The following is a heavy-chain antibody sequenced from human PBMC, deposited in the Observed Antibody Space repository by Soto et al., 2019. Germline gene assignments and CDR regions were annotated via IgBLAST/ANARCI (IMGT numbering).Heavy chain of an antibody. CDR3: ATLGNIAARPHYHHDGIDV. Sequence: ASVKGSCKASGYTFTSYYIHWVRHAPGQGLEWMGIINPSGGSTSYAQKFQGRVTMTRDTSTSTVYMELSSLRSEDTAVYYCATLGNIAARPHYHHDGIDVWAQRTTVIVS. V-gene: IGHV1-46*01. D-gene: IGHD6-6*01. CDR1: GYTFTSYY. CDR2: INPSGGST. J-gene: IGHJ6*02.